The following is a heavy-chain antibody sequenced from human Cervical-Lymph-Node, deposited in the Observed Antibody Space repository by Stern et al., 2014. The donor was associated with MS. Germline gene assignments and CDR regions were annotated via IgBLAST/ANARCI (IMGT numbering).Heavy chain of an antibody. Sequence: VQLVESGPEVKRPGTSVRVSCKASGFTFVSSAMQWVRQARGQRLEWHGFIVVDSVYTRYAQKFHDRVTITRDMSTSTVNMELSSLRSEDTAVYYCAADGEYIRSGIYNYTGMDVWGQGTTVTVSS. CDR2: IVVDSVYT. J-gene: IGHJ6*02. CDR3: AADGEYIRSGIYNYTGMDV. V-gene: IGHV1-58*02. D-gene: IGHD3-10*01. CDR1: GFTFVSSA.